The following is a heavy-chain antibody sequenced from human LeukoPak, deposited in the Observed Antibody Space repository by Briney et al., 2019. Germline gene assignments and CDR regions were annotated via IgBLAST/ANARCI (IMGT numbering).Heavy chain of an antibody. Sequence: GGSLRLSCAASGFSFSSFWTHWIRHAPGRGLVCVSRISNDGRSTIYAGSVKGRFTISRDNGKNTVFLQMSSLRVEDTAVYYCVRGGSNYEYSGACWGQGTLVTVSS. CDR3: VRGGSNYEYSGAC. V-gene: IGHV3-74*01. J-gene: IGHJ4*02. CDR1: GFSFSSFW. D-gene: IGHD3-16*01. CDR2: ISNDGRST.